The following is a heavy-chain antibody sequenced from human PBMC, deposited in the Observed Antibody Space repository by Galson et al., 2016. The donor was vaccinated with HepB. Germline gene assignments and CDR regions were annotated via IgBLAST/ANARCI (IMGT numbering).Heavy chain of an antibody. V-gene: IGHV1-18*01. J-gene: IGHJ5*02. CDR2: T. D-gene: IGHD1-1*01. Sequence: TNYAQKFQGRVTMTTDTSTSTAYMELWSLRSDDTAVYYCARYNWNYRPEYNWLDPWGQGTLVTVSS. CDR3: ARYNWNYRPEYNWLDP.